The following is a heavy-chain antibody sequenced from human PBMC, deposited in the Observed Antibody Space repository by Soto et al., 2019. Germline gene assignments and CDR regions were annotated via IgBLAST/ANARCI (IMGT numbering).Heavy chain of an antibody. J-gene: IGHJ6*02. V-gene: IGHV3-33*01. CDR2: IWYDGSNK. Sequence: GGSLRLSCAASGFTFSSYGMHWVRQAPGKGLEWVAVIWYDGSNKYYADSVKGRFTISRDNSKNTLYLQMNSLRAEDTAVYYCARDGIFGVVMGSYYYGMDVWGQGTTVTVSS. CDR3: ARDGIFGVVMGSYYYGMDV. CDR1: GFTFSSYG. D-gene: IGHD3-3*01.